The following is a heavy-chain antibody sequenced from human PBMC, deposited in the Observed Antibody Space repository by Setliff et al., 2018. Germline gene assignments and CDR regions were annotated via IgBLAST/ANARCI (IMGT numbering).Heavy chain of an antibody. D-gene: IGHD3-16*01. CDR2: ISPYSGES. CDR3: TRSRGPRVVLAADFDF. J-gene: IGHJ4*02. Sequence: RASVKVSCKASGYTFTSFGFSWVRQAPGQGLEWMGWISPYSGESNYAQKFQDRLTVTADTSTKTTYMELRSLTSDDTAVYFCTRSRGPRVVLAADFDFWSQGTRVTVSS. CDR1: GYTFTSFG. V-gene: IGHV1-18*01.